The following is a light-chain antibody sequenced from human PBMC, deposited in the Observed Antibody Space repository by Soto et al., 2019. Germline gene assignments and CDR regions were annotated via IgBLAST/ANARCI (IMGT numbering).Light chain of an antibody. CDR2: GAS. CDR1: QSVSSN. CDR3: QQYNNWPGT. J-gene: IGKJ1*01. Sequence: EIVVTQSPATLSVSPGERATLSCRASQSVSSNLAWYQQKPGQAPRLLIYGASTRATGLPARFSGSGSGTEFTLTISSLQSEDFAIYYCQQYNNWPGTLGQGTKVEIK. V-gene: IGKV3-15*01.